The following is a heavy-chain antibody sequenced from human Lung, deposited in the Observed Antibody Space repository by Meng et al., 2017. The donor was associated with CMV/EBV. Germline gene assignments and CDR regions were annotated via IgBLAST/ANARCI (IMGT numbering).Heavy chain of an antibody. CDR1: GYTLTTYG. Sequence: SXXVSCKASGYTLTTYGINWVRQAPGQGLEWMGWVNPYNGDGGYAQRFQGRVTVTTDTSINTAYLELTSLRSGDTAVYYCVRAVHGLEIWGQGATVTVSS. CDR2: VNPYNGDG. V-gene: IGHV1-8*01. D-gene: IGHD3-10*02. J-gene: IGHJ6*02. CDR3: VRAVHGLEI.